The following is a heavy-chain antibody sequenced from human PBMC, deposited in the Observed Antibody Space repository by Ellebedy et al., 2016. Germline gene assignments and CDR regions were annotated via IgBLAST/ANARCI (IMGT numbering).Heavy chain of an antibody. CDR2: IYLSPTTGGVT. J-gene: IGHJ6*01. CDR1: GGSISTYY. Sequence: SETLSLTCSVSGGSISTYYWSWIRQTPGKRPEWLGYIYLSPTTGGVTTYNPSLESRITISIDASKKQISLRLKSVTAADTAVYYCARSKTGTGDQHYTFHGMDVWGPGTTVSVSS. V-gene: IGHV4-4*09. CDR3: ARSKTGTGDQHYTFHGMDV. D-gene: IGHD7-27*01.